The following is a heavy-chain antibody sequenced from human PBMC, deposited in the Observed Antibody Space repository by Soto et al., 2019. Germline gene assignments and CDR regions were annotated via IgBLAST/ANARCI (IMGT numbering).Heavy chain of an antibody. Sequence: PGGSLRLSCAASGFTFSSYGMHWVRPAPGKGLEWVAVISYDGSNKYYADSVKGRFTISRDNSKNTLYLQMNSLRAEDTAVYYCAKGRIAARPRDAFDIWGQGTMVTVSS. CDR1: GFTFSSYG. V-gene: IGHV3-30*18. CDR2: ISYDGSNK. J-gene: IGHJ3*02. CDR3: AKGRIAARPRDAFDI. D-gene: IGHD6-6*01.